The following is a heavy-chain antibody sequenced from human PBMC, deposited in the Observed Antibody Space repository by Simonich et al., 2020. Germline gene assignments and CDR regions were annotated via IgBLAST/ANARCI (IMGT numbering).Heavy chain of an antibody. V-gene: IGHV1-2*02. J-gene: IGHJ3*02. Sequence: QVQLVQSGAEGKKPGASVKVSCKASGYTFTGYYMTGGRQAPGQGLGGMGWINPNSGGNTDAQKVQGRVTMTRDTSISTAYMELGRLRADDTAVYYCARVRFEAFDIWGQGTMVTVSS. CDR2: INPNSGGN. CDR1: GYTFTGYY. CDR3: ARVRFEAFDI.